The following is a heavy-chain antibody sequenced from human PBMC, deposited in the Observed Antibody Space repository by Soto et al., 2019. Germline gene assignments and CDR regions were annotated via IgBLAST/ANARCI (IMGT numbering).Heavy chain of an antibody. CDR1: GYSFTIYW. Sequence: GESLKISCKSSGYSFTIYWIGWVRQMPGNGLEWMGIIYPGDSDTRYSPSFQGQVTISADKSISTAYLEWSSLESSDTGIYYCARGDKGESHFCVMDVWGQGTAVTVS. V-gene: IGHV5-51*01. D-gene: IGHD2-21*01. CDR3: ARGDKGESHFCVMDV. CDR2: IYPGDSDT. J-gene: IGHJ6*02.